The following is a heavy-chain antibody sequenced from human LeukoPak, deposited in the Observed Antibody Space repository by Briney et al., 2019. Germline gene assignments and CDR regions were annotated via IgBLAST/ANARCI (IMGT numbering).Heavy chain of an antibody. V-gene: IGHV3-30-3*01. Sequence: PGGSLRLSCAASGFTFSSYAMHWVRQAPGKGLEWVAVISYDGSNKYYADSVKGRFTISRDNSKNTLYLQMNSLRAEDTAVYYCARENWSATDYGGQGTLVTVFS. CDR2: ISYDGSNK. CDR1: GFTFSSYA. D-gene: IGHD1-1*01. CDR3: ARENWSATDY. J-gene: IGHJ4*02.